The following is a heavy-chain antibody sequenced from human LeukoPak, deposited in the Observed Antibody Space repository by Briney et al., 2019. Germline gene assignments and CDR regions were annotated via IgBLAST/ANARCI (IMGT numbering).Heavy chain of an antibody. CDR2: ISSTSNYI. CDR1: GFTFSDYT. D-gene: IGHD2-21*02. Sequence: GRSLRLSCAASGFTFSDYTINWVRQAPGKGLEWVSSISSTSNYIYHADSLKGRVTISRDNAKNSLSLQMNSLRVEDTAVYYCARQKYCGGDCYGLDTLDTWGQGTMVTVSS. J-gene: IGHJ3*02. CDR3: ARQKYCGGDCYGLDTLDT. V-gene: IGHV3-21*01.